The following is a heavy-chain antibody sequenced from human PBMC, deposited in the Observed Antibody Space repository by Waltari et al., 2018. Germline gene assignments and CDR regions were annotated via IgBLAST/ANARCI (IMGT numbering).Heavy chain of an antibody. CDR2: IYPGDSDT. J-gene: IGHJ6*03. V-gene: IGHV5-51*03. D-gene: IGHD5-12*01. CDR3: ASSTIRYYYYMDV. CDR1: GYSFTSSW. Sequence: VQLVQSGAEVKKPGESLKISCKGSGYSFTSSWIGWVRQLPGKGLEWMGIIYPGDSDTRYSPSFQGQVTISADKSISTAYLQWSSLKASDTAMYYCASSTIRYYYYMDVWGKGTTVTVSS.